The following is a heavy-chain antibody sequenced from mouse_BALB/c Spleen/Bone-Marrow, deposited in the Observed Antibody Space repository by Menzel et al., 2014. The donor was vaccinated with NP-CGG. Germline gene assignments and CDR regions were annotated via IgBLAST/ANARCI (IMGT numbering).Heavy chain of an antibody. CDR2: IWAGGST. D-gene: IGHD1-1*01. V-gene: IGHV2-9*02. CDR3: AREGGYYYGSRVAWFAY. J-gene: IGHJ3*01. CDR1: GFSLTSYG. Sequence: QVQLQQSGPGLVSPSQRLSIPCTVSGFSLTSYGVHWVRQPPGKGLEWLGVIWAGGSTNYNSALMSRLSISKDNSKSQVFLKMNSLQTDDTAMYYCAREGGYYYGSRVAWFAYWGQGTLVTVSA.